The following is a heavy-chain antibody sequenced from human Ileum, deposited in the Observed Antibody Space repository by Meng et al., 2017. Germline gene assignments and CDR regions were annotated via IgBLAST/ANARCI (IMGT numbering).Heavy chain of an antibody. J-gene: IGHJ4*02. V-gene: IGHV3-74*01. D-gene: IGHD3-3*01. CDR1: EFTFSSSW. CDR3: VWSGYPSDY. CDR2: ISDDGTFP. Sequence: GGSLRLSCAASEFTFSSSWMHWARQGPGEGLVWVSRISDDGTFPSYADSVKGRFTISRDNAKNTVYLQMNNLRAEDTALYYCVWSGYPSDYWGQGTLVTVSS.